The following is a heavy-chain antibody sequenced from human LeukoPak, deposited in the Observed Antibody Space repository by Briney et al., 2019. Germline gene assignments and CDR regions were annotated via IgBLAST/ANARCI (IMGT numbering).Heavy chain of an antibody. D-gene: IGHD3-10*01. CDR2: IYSGGST. CDR3: ARRGPMGFYYGAGSSYFDY. J-gene: IGHJ4*02. CDR1: GFTVSSNY. V-gene: IGHV3-53*01. Sequence: PGGSLRLSCAASGFTVSSNYMSWVRQAPGKGLEWVSVIYSGGSTYYADSVKGRFTISRDNSKNTLYLQMNSLRAEDTAVYYCARRGPMGFYYGAGSSYFDYWGQGTLVTVSS.